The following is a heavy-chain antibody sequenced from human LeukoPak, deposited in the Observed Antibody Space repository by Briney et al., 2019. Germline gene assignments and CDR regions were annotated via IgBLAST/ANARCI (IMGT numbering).Heavy chain of an antibody. CDR1: GGSIGVYY. D-gene: IGHD6-13*01. Sequence: SETLSLTCTVSGGSIGVYYWSWIRQPPGKGLEWIGYIYYTGNIRYNPSLESRLTISVDTSKNQFSLKLNSVTAADTAVYYCARGVAPTAPFGYWGQGSLVTVSS. J-gene: IGHJ4*02. CDR2: IYYTGNI. V-gene: IGHV4-59*01. CDR3: ARGVAPTAPFGY.